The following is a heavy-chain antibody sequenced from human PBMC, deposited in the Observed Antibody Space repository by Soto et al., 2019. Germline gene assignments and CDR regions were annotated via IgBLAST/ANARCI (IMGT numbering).Heavy chain of an antibody. D-gene: IGHD3-10*01. V-gene: IGHV4-30-2*01. CDR3: ARGGGFDSFDY. Sequence: QLQLHMSGSGLVKPSQTLSLTCTVSGASITYGAYSWSWIRQTPGKGLEWIGYINHLETTFCNPSFESRLPLSIDRTKNQFSLNLKSMSAADRAVYFCARGGGFDSFDYWGQGILVTVSS. J-gene: IGHJ4*02. CDR1: GASITYGAYS. CDR2: INHLETT.